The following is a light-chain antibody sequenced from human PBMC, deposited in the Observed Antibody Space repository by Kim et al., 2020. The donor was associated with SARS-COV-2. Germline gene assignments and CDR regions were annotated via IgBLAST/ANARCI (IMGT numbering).Light chain of an antibody. V-gene: IGLV1-36*01. CDR2: YDD. Sequence: RLRVTSSCSGSRSNIGDNAVSWYQHLPGKAPKLLIYYDDLLPSGVSDRFSGSKSGTSASLAISGLQSEDEADYYCSAWDDNLDAEVFGGGTKLTVL. J-gene: IGLJ2*01. CDR3: SAWDDNLDAEV. CDR1: RSNIGDNA.